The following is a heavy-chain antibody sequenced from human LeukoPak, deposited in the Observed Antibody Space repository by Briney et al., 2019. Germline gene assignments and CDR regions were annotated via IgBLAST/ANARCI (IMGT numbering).Heavy chain of an antibody. CDR1: GFTVSSNY. CDR3: ARSYSYGPFDY. Sequence: GGSLRLSCAASGFTVSSNYMSWVRQAPGKGLEGGAVIYSGGSTYYADSVKGRLTISSDNSKNTVYLQMNRLRDEDTAVYYCARSYSYGPFDYWGQGTLVTVSS. D-gene: IGHD5-18*01. J-gene: IGHJ4*02. CDR2: IYSGGST. V-gene: IGHV3-53*01.